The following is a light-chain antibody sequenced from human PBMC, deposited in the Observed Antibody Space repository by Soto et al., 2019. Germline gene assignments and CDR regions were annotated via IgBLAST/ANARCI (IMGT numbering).Light chain of an antibody. Sequence: EIVMTQSPLSLPVTPGESVSISCRSSQSLLHSNGYNYLDWYLQKPWQAPQVLIYLVSSRASGDPDRISGSGSGTDFTRRISRVEAEDVVVYYCMQALQTPLTFGQGTKLESK. CDR1: QSLLHSNGYNY. CDR3: MQALQTPLT. V-gene: IGKV2-28*01. CDR2: LVS. J-gene: IGKJ2*01.